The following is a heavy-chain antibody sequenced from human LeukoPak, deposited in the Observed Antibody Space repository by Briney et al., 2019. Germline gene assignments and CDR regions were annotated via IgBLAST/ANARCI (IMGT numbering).Heavy chain of an antibody. CDR2: MNPNSGNT. CDR1: GYTFTSYD. V-gene: IGHV1-8*01. Sequence: VASVKVSCKASGYTFTSYDINWVRQATGQGGEWMGWMNPNSGNTGYEQKFQGRVTMTRNTSISTAYMELSSLRSEDTAVYYCARGPPHGAWFDPWGQGTQVTDPS. J-gene: IGHJ5*02. CDR3: ARGPPHGAWFDP. D-gene: IGHD1-26*01.